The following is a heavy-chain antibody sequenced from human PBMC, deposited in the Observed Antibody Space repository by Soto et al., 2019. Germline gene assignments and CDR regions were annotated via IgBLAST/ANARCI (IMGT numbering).Heavy chain of an antibody. CDR2: IYSGGST. V-gene: IGHV3-53*01. D-gene: IGHD1-26*01. CDR1: GFTVSSNY. Sequence: SLRLSCAASGFTVSSNYMSWVRQAPGKGLEWVSVIYSGGSTSYADSVKGRFTISRDNSNNTLYLQMNSLRAEDTAVYYCARDIVGGTTYWGQGTLVTVSS. J-gene: IGHJ4*02. CDR3: ARDIVGGTTY.